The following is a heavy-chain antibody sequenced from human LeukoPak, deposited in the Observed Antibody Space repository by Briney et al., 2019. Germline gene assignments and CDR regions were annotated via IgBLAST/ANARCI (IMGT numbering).Heavy chain of an antibody. CDR1: GGSFNGYY. Sequence: SETLSLTCAVYGGSFNGYYWSWIRQPPGKGLEWIGEINHSGSTNYSPSLKSRVTLSVDTSKNQFSLRLSSVTAADTAVYYCASRPGYSYGYGFDYWGQGTLVTVSS. CDR3: ASRPGYSYGYGFDY. CDR2: INHSGST. D-gene: IGHD5-18*01. V-gene: IGHV4-34*01. J-gene: IGHJ4*02.